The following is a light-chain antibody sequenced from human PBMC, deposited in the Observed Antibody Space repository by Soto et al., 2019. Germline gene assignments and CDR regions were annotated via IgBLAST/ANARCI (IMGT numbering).Light chain of an antibody. CDR1: SSDVGSYNR. V-gene: IGLV2-18*01. Sequence: QSVLTQPPSVAGCPGQSGSSSCTGTSSDVGSYNRLSWYQQPPGTAPKLIMYEVNTRPSGVPDRFSGSKSGSTASLTISGLQAEDEADYYCSLYISGSTYVFGTGTKVTVL. CDR3: SLYISGSTYV. CDR2: EVN. J-gene: IGLJ1*01.